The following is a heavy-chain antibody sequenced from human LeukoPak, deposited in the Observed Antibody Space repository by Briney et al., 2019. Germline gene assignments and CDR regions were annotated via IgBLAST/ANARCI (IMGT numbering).Heavy chain of an antibody. V-gene: IGHV1-69*04. Sequence: SVKVSCKASGGTFSSYAISWVRQAPGQGLEWMGRIIPIFGIANYAQKFQGRVTITADKSTSTAYMELSSLRSEDTAVYYCAREAAAGEYFQHWGQGTLVTVSS. D-gene: IGHD6-25*01. CDR2: IIPIFGIA. CDR3: AREAAAGEYFQH. J-gene: IGHJ1*01. CDR1: GGTFSSYA.